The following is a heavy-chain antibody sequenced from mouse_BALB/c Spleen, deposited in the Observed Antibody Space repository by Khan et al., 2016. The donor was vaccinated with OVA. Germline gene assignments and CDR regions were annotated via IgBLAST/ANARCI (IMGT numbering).Heavy chain of an antibody. CDR1: GYSFTGYF. V-gene: IGHV1-20*02. CDR3: TRIYRSDFDY. J-gene: IGHJ2*01. D-gene: IGHD1-1*01. CDR2: INPHIGET. Sequence: VQLKESGPELVRPGASVKISCKASGYSFTGYFMNWVMQSHGKSLEWIGRINPHIGETFYNQRFKDKATLTVDESSSTAHMELRSLAFEDSAVYYCTRIYRSDFDYWGQGTTLTVSS.